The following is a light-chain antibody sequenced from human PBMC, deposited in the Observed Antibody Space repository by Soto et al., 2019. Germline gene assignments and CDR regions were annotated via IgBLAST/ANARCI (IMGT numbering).Light chain of an antibody. V-gene: IGLV2-14*01. CDR1: SSDVGGYNY. J-gene: IGLJ1*01. CDR3: SSYTSSSTYV. Sequence: ALTQPASVSGSPGQSITISCTGTSSDVGGYNYVSWYQQHPGKAPKLMIYDVTNRPSGVSNRFSGSKSGNTASLTISGLQAEDEADYYCSSYTSSSTYVFGTGTKV. CDR2: DVT.